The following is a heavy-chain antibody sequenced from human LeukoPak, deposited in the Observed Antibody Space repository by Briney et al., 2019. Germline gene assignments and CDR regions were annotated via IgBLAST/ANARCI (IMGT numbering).Heavy chain of an antibody. CDR3: ARHPYYDFWNSNWFDP. D-gene: IGHD3-3*01. V-gene: IGHV4-39*01. Sequence: NASETLSLTCTVSGGSISSSRYYLGWIPPPPGKGLEWIGSIYYSGSTYYNPSLKSRVTISVDTSKNQFSLKLSSVTAADTAVYYCARHPYYDFWNSNWFDPWGQGTLVTVSS. CDR2: IYYSGST. CDR1: GGSISSSRYY. J-gene: IGHJ5*02.